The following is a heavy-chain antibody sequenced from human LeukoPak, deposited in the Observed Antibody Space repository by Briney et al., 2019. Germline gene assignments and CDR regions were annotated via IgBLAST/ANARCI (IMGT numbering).Heavy chain of an antibody. CDR3: ARALSWTSESYYYMDV. D-gene: IGHD3/OR15-3a*01. CDR1: GYIFTSYD. Sequence: ASVKVSCKASGYIFTSYDINWVRQAAGQGLEWMGWMNPNSGNTGYAQRFQGRVTMTKNTSITTAYMELSSLRSEDTAVYFCARALSWTSESYYYMDVWGKGTTVTVSS. V-gene: IGHV1-8*01. J-gene: IGHJ6*03. CDR2: MNPNSGNT.